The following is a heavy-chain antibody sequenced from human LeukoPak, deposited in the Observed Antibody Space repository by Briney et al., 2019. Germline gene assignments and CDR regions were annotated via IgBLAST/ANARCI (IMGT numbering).Heavy chain of an antibody. D-gene: IGHD6-19*01. CDR2: ISYDGSNK. J-gene: IGHJ4*02. CDR3: ARAVEWWLVRGREYYFDY. V-gene: IGHV3-30*12. Sequence: QSGGSLRLSCAASGFTFSSYGMHWVRQAPGKGLEWVAVISYDGSNKYYADSVKGRFTISRDDSKNTLYLQMNSLRAEDTAVYYCARAVEWWLVRGREYYFDYWGQGTLVTVSS. CDR1: GFTFSSYG.